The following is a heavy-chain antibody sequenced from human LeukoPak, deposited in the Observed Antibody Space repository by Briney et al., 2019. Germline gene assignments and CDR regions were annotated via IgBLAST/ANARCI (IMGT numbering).Heavy chain of an antibody. Sequence: SDTLSLTCTVYGGSFSVYYWGWIRQPPGKGLEWIGEIHPRGSTNYSPSHKTRVTISLDASKNQFSLKLSSVAAADTAVYFCARVGYSYVINDWSRTGLGAYPTKYYYHMDVWDKGTTVTVSS. CDR3: ARVGYSYVINDWSRTGLGAYPTKYYYHMDV. D-gene: IGHD5-18*01. CDR1: GGSFSVYY. J-gene: IGHJ6*03. CDR2: IHPRGST. V-gene: IGHV4-34*01.